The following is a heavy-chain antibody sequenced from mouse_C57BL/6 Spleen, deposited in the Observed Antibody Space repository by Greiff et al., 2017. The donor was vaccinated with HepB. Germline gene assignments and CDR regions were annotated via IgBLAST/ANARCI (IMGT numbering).Heavy chain of an antibody. D-gene: IGHD1-2*01. J-gene: IGHJ2*01. CDR1: GYSITSGYG. Sequence: EVKVEESGPGLVKPSQSLSLTCTVTGYSITSGYGWNWIRQFPGNKLEWMGYISYSGSTNYNPSLKSRISITRDTSKNQFFLPLNSVTTEDTATYYCARTARIKYWGQGTTLTVSS. CDR2: ISYSGST. V-gene: IGHV3-2*02. CDR3: ARTARIKY.